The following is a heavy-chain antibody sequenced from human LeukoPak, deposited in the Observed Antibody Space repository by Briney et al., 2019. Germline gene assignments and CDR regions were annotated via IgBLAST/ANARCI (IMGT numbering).Heavy chain of an antibody. CDR1: EFSFSSYS. CDR2: ISSSSSWI. CDR3: AKDASSGWSGYFDY. J-gene: IGHJ4*02. V-gene: IGHV3-21*01. D-gene: IGHD6-19*01. Sequence: GGSLRLSCAASEFSFSSYSMNWVRQAPGKGLEWVSSISSSSSWIFYADSVKGRFTISRDNSKNTLYLQMNSLRAEDTAVYYCAKDASSGWSGYFDYWGQGTLVTVSS.